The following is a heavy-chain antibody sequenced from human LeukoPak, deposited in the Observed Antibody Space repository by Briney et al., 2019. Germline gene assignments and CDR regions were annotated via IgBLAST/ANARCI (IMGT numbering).Heavy chain of an antibody. CDR3: ARGGWQLL. J-gene: IGHJ4*02. V-gene: IGHV3-23*01. CDR1: GFTFSSAT. CDR2: IGVGGGDA. D-gene: IGHD3-10*01. Sequence: GGSLRLSCAASGFTFSSATMSWFRQPPGKGLEWVSFIGVGGGDANYPCSVKRRFTISSADSQNTLYMQRNSLRAEDAADYYCARGGWQLLGGQGTLVTVSS.